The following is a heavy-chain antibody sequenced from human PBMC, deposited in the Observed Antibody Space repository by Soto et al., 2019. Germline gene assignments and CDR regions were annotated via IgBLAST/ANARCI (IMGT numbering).Heavy chain of an antibody. D-gene: IGHD3-3*01. J-gene: IGHJ5*02. CDR1: GYTFTSHF. CDR2: IDPSVGDT. V-gene: IGHV1-46*01. Sequence: QVQLVQSGAEVKKPGASVKVSCKASGYTFTSHFIHWVRQAPGQGLEWLGIIDPSVGDTPYAKKFQGRVTLTRSTSTTTVYMELSSLTSEDTAVYYWARLADVNEWRFDPWGQGTLVTGSP. CDR3: ARLADVNEWRFDP.